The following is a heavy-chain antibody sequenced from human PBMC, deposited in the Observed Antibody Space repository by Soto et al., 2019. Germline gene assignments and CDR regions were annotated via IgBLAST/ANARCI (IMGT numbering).Heavy chain of an antibody. D-gene: IGHD3-16*02. Sequence: SETLSLSCTVSGVSISSYYWSWIRQPPGKGLEWIGYIYYSGSTNYNPSLKSRVTISVDTSKNQFSLKLSSVTAADTAVYYCAASGDYIWGSYRHPGHFDYWGQGTLVTVSS. CDR3: AASGDYIWGSYRHPGHFDY. CDR1: GVSISSYY. V-gene: IGHV4-59*01. J-gene: IGHJ4*02. CDR2: IYYSGST.